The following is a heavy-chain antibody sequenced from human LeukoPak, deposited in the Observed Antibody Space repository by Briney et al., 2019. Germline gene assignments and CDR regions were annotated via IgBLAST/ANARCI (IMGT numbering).Heavy chain of an antibody. CDR2: ISPYSGQT. J-gene: IGHJ4*02. Sequence: GASVKVSCRASGYTFSSYDISWVRQAPGQGLEWMGWISPYSGQTNYAQNLQGRVTMTTDTSTSTACMELRSLRSDDTAVYYCARDDTAIFDYWGQGTLVTVSS. V-gene: IGHV1-18*01. CDR1: GYTFSSYD. D-gene: IGHD5-18*01. CDR3: ARDDTAIFDY.